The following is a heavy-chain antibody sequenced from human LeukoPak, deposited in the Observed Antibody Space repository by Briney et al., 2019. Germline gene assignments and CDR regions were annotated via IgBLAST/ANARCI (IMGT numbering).Heavy chain of an antibody. D-gene: IGHD3-22*01. CDR3: ARGSSEYAFDI. Sequence: SETLSLTCTVSGGFINSYYWSWIRQPPGKGLEWIGYIYYSGSTNYNPSLKSRVTISVDTSKNQFSLKLSSVTAADTAVYYCARGSSEYAFDIWGQGTMVTVSS. V-gene: IGHV4-59*01. J-gene: IGHJ3*02. CDR2: IYYSGST. CDR1: GGFINSYY.